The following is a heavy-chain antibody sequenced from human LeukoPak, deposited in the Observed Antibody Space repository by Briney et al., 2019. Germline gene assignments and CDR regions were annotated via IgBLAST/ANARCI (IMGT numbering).Heavy chain of an antibody. Sequence: GGSLRLSCAASGFTFSGYWMHWVGQAPGKGLVWVSRIYIDWSSTSYADSVKGRFTISRDNAKNTLYVQMNSLRAEDTAVYYCAREGYYDDFDYWGQGTLVTVSS. D-gene: IGHD3-22*01. CDR2: IYIDWSST. CDR1: GFTFSGYW. CDR3: AREGYYDDFDY. J-gene: IGHJ4*02. V-gene: IGHV3-74*01.